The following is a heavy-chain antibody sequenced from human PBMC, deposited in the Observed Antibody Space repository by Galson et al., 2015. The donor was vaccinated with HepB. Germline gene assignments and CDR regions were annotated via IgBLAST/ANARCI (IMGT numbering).Heavy chain of an antibody. Sequence: SLRLSCAASGFTFSTYWMGWVRQAPGTRLEWVANIKQDGSEKYYVDSVKGRFTISRDNARNSLYLQMNSLRAEDTAVYYCARWVAVSGAFDIWGQGTMVTVSS. CDR3: ARWVAVSGAFDI. V-gene: IGHV3-7*03. CDR1: GFTFSTYW. CDR2: IKQDGSEK. J-gene: IGHJ3*02. D-gene: IGHD3-22*01.